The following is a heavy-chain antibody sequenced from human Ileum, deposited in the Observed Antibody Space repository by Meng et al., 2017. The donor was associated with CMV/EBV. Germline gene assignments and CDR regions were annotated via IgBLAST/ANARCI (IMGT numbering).Heavy chain of an antibody. CDR3: ASNYYGSGSTFAPGY. D-gene: IGHD3-10*01. CDR2: VYYSGSA. V-gene: IGHV4-61*08. Sequence: SETLSLTCTVSGGSVSRGAYYWSWIRQPPGKGLEWIGCVYYSGSANYNSSLKSRVTISVDTSKNQFSLSLGSVTAADTAVYYCASNYYGSGSTFAPGYWGQGALVTVSS. CDR1: GGSVSRGAYY. J-gene: IGHJ4*02.